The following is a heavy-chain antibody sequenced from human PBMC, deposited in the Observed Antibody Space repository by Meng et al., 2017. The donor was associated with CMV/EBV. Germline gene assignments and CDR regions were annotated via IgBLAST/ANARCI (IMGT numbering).Heavy chain of an antibody. V-gene: IGHV4-59*01. CDR3: ARAATIFEYYGMDV. CDR1: GGSISSYY. CDR2: IYYSGST. D-gene: IGHD3-3*01. J-gene: IGHJ6*02. Sequence: SETLSLTCTVSGGSISSYYWSWIRQPPGKGLEWTGYIYYSGSTNYNPSLKSRVTISVDTSKNQFSLKLSSVTAADTAVYYCARAATIFEYYGMDVWGQGTTVTVSS.